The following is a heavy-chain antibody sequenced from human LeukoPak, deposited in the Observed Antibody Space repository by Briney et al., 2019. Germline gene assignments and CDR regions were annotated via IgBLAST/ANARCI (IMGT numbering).Heavy chain of an antibody. V-gene: IGHV3-23*01. D-gene: IGHD3-22*01. J-gene: IGHJ4*02. CDR3: AKDPTLTDYYYDSSGYYYY. CDR1: GFTFSSYA. CDR2: ISGSGGST. Sequence: GRSLRLSCAASGFTFSSYAMSWVRQAPGKGLEWVSAISGSGGSTYYADSVKGRFTISRDNSKNTLYLQMNSLRAEDTAVYYCAKDPTLTDYYYDSSGYYYYWGQGTLVTVSS.